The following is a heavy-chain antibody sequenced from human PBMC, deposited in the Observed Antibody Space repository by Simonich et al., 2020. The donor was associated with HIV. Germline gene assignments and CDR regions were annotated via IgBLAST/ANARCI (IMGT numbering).Heavy chain of an antibody. D-gene: IGHD5-12*01. CDR2: INHSGST. Sequence: QVQLQQWGAGLLKPSETLSLTCAVYGGPFSGYYWNWIRQPPGKGLEWLGEINHSGSTDYNSSLKSRVTIAVDTSKNQFSLKLSSVTAADTAMYYCARRGGYAFDYWGQGTLVTVSS. CDR1: GGPFSGYY. CDR3: ARRGGYAFDY. J-gene: IGHJ4*02. V-gene: IGHV4-34*01.